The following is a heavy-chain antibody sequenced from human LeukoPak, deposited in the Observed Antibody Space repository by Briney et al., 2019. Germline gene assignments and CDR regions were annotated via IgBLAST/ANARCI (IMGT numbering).Heavy chain of an antibody. CDR2: IYHSGST. J-gene: IGHJ6*03. D-gene: IGHD5-18*01. CDR1: GGSISSSNW. CDR3: ARTTEGGYTYDYFYYYYMDV. Sequence: PSETLSLTCAVSGGSISSSNWWSWVRQPPGKGLEWIGEIYHSGSTNYNPSLKSRVTISVDTPKNQFSLKLSSVTAADTAVYYCARTTEGGYTYDYFYYYYMDVWGKGTTVTISS. V-gene: IGHV4-4*02.